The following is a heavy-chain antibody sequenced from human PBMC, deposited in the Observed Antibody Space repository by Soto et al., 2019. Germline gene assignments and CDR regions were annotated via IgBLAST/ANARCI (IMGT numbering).Heavy chain of an antibody. CDR2: ISYDGSSK. CDR1: GFTFRSYA. V-gene: IGHV3-30-3*01. Sequence: QVQLVESGGGVVQPGRSLRLSCAASGFTFRSYAMHWVRQAPGKGLEWVAVISYDGSSKYHGDSVKGRFTISRDNSKNTLHLQMNSLRSEDTAVYYCARANPATGATDYWGQGTLVTVSS. CDR3: ARANPATGATDY. D-gene: IGHD1-26*01. J-gene: IGHJ4*02.